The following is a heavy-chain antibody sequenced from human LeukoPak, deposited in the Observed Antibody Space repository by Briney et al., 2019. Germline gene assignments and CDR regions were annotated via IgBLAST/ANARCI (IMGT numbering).Heavy chain of an antibody. CDR2: ISSSSSYI. J-gene: IGHJ3*02. V-gene: IGHV3-21*01. CDR1: GFTFSSYS. CDR3: ASDYYDSSGYYPGAFDI. Sequence: GGTLRLSCAASGFTFSSYSMNWVRQAPGKGLEWISSISSSSSYIYYADLVKGRFTISRDNAKNSLYLQMNSLRAEDTAVYYCASDYYDSSGYYPGAFDIWGQGTMVTVSS. D-gene: IGHD3-22*01.